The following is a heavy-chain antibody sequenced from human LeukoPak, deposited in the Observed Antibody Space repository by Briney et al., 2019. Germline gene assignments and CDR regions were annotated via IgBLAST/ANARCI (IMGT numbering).Heavy chain of an antibody. V-gene: IGHV3-23*01. CDR1: GFTFCSYA. Sequence: GGSLRLSXAASGFTFCSYAMSWVRQAPGKGLEWLSAISGSGGSTYYADSVKGRFTISRDNSKNTLYLQMNSLRAEDTAVYYCAKSWAMVSWSDYWGQGTLVTVSS. CDR3: AKSWAMVSWSDY. J-gene: IGHJ4*02. CDR2: ISGSGGST. D-gene: IGHD5-18*01.